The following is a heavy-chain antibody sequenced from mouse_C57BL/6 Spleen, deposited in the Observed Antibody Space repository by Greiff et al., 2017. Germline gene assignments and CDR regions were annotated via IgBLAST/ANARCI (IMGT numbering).Heavy chain of an antibody. D-gene: IGHD1-1*01. J-gene: IGHJ3*01. CDR3: ARADNNGRKGFAY. Sequence: VQLQQSGTELVKPGASVKLSCKASGYTFTSYWMHWVKQRPGQGLEWIGNINPSNGGTNYNEKFKSKATLTVDKSSSTAYMQLSSLTSEDSAVYYCARADNNGRKGFAYWGQGTLVTVSA. CDR1: GYTFTSYW. V-gene: IGHV1-53*01. CDR2: INPSNGGT.